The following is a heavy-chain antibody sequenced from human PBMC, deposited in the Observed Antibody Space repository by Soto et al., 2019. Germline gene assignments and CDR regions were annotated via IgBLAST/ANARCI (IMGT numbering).Heavy chain of an antibody. CDR3: ARCPRYCSTTTCFSGVTWFDP. CDR2: ISSYNGNT. J-gene: IGHJ5*02. V-gene: IGHV1-18*04. Sequence: QVQLVQSGAEVKKPGASVKVSCKASGYTFTSYGISWVRQAPGQGLEWMGWISSYNGNTNYAQKVQGRVTLTTDTSTSTTYMELRSLRSDDTAVYYCARCPRYCSTTTCFSGVTWFDPWGQGTLVPVSS. CDR1: GYTFTSYG. D-gene: IGHD2-2*01.